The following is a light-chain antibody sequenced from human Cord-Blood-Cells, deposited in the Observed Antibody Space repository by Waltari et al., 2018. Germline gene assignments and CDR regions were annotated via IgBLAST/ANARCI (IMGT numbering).Light chain of an antibody. CDR3: QQYNSYST. V-gene: IGKV1-5*03. CDR2: KAS. J-gene: IGKJ2*01. Sequence: DIQMTQSPSTLSASVGDRVTITCRASQSISSRLYWYQQKPGKAPKTLIYKASSLESGVASRFSGRGSGTEFTLTLSSLQPDDFATYYCQQYNSYSTFGQGTKLEIK. CDR1: QSISSR.